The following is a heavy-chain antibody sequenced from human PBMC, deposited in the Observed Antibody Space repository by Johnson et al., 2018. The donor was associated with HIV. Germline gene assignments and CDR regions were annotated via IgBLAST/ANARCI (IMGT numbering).Heavy chain of an antibody. CDR2: IGRSGSTF. V-gene: IGHV3-11*04. Sequence: QMQLVESGGGLVQPGGSLRLSCAASGFTFSDYYMSWIRQAPGKGLEWVSYIGRSGSTFYYADSVKGRFTISRDNAKNSLYLQMNSLRPEDTAVYYCARANLSPCGGVNDAFDVWGQGTMVTVSS. CDR3: ARANLSPCGGVNDAFDV. D-gene: IGHD3-16*01. J-gene: IGHJ3*01. CDR1: GFTFSDYY.